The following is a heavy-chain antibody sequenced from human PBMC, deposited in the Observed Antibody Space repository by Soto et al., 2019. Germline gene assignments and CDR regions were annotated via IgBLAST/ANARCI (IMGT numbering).Heavy chain of an antibody. CDR3: ARDGGYSSSWPTHGMDV. V-gene: IGHV3-21*01. J-gene: IGHJ6*02. D-gene: IGHD6-13*01. Sequence: EVQLVESGGGLVKPGGSLRLSCAASGFTFSSYSMNWVRQAPGKGLEWVSSISSSSSYIYYADSVKGRFTISRDNAKNSRDLQMNSLRAEDTAVYYCARDGGYSSSWPTHGMDVWGQGTTVTVSS. CDR1: GFTFSSYS. CDR2: ISSSSSYI.